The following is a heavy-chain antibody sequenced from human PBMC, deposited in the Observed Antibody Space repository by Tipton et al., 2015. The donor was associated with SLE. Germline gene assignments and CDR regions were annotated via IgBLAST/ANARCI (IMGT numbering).Heavy chain of an antibody. J-gene: IGHJ4*02. CDR3: ARRSLTGDLGY. D-gene: IGHD7-27*01. CDR2: FFGADST. CDR1: GVTISSNF. V-gene: IGHV3-66*04. Sequence: GSLRLSCAASGVTISSNFMSWVRQAPGKGLEWVSVFFGADSTYYADSVKGRFTISRDNAKNSLYLQMNSLTAEDTAVYYCARRSLTGDLGYWGQGSLVTVSS.